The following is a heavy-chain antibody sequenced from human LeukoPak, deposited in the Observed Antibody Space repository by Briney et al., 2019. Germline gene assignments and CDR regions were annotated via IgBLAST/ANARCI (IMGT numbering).Heavy chain of an antibody. V-gene: IGHV3-23*01. Sequence: GGSLRLSCAASGFTFSSYAMSWVRQAPGKGLEWVSAISGSGGSTYYADSVKGRFTISRDNSKNTLYLQMNSLRAEDTAVYYCAKGKRITIFGVVITGAEYFQHWGQGTLVTVSS. J-gene: IGHJ1*01. CDR2: ISGSGGST. CDR1: GFTFSSYA. CDR3: AKGKRITIFGVVITGAEYFQH. D-gene: IGHD3-3*01.